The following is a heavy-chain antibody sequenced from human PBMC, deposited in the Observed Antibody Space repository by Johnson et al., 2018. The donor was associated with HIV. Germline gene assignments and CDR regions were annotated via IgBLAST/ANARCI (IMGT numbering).Heavy chain of an antibody. J-gene: IGHJ3*02. V-gene: IGHV3-30*18. CDR1: GLTFSDYG. CDR2: ISYDGSNK. Sequence: QVQLVESGGGVVQPGRSLRLSCAASGLTFSDYGMHWVRQAPGKGLEWVAVISYDGSNKYYADSVKGRFTISRDNSKNTLYLQMNSLRAEDTAVYYCAKDIYGYDAFDIWGQGTMVTVSS. CDR3: AKDIYGYDAFDI. D-gene: IGHD5-24*01.